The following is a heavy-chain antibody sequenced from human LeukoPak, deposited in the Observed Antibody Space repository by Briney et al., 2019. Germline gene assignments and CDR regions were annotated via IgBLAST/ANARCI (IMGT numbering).Heavy chain of an antibody. D-gene: IGHD2-2*01. V-gene: IGHV1-46*01. CDR1: GYRFTSYD. CDR3: ARDGPTAAPFDY. CDR2: MNPSGGST. J-gene: IGHJ4*02. Sequence: ASVKVSCKASGYRFTSYDMHWVRQAPGQGLEWMGIMNPSGGSTSYAQRFQGRVAMTRDTSATTVYMEVNSLTSEDTAVYFCARDGPTAAPFDYWGQGTLVTVSS.